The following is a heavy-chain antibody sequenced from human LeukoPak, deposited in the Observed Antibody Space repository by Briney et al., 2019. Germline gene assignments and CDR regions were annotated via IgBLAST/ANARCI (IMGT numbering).Heavy chain of an antibody. D-gene: IGHD4-23*01. Sequence: PSQTLSLTCTVSGGSISSGDYSWSWIRQPPGKGLEWIGYIYYSGSTYYNPSLKSRVTISVDTSKNQFSLKLSSVTAADTAVYYCARDLTVGYYFDYWGQGTLVTVSS. CDR1: GGSISSGDYS. J-gene: IGHJ4*02. V-gene: IGHV4-30-4*01. CDR2: IYYSGST. CDR3: ARDLTVGYYFDY.